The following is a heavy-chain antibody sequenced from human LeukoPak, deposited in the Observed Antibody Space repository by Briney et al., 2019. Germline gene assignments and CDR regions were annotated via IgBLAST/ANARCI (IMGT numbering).Heavy chain of an antibody. V-gene: IGHV3-33*01. Sequence: GGSLRLSCAASGFTFSSYGMLWVRQAPGKGLEWVAVIWYDGSNKYYADSVKGRFTISRDNSKNTLHLQMNSLRAEDTAVYYCARDSRQGLLRWYFDYWGQGTLVTVSS. D-gene: IGHD4-23*01. CDR2: IWYDGSNK. CDR1: GFTFSSYG. CDR3: ARDSRQGLLRWYFDY. J-gene: IGHJ4*02.